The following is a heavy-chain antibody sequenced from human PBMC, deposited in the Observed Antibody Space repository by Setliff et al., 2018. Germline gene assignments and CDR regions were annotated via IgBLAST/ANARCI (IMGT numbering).Heavy chain of an antibody. CDR1: GFTFDDYA. Sequence: GGSLRLSCAASGFTFDDYAMTWVRQAPGKGLEWVSGINWNGGSIGYADSAKGRFTIPRDNAKNSLYLLMNSLRAEDTALYYCVRDKGSNYGDNWFDYWGQGTLVTVSS. D-gene: IGHD4-17*01. CDR3: VRDKGSNYGDNWFDY. CDR2: INWNGGSI. J-gene: IGHJ4*02. V-gene: IGHV3-20*04.